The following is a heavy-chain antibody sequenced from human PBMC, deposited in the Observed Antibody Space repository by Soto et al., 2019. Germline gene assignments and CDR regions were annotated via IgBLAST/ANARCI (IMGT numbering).Heavy chain of an antibody. J-gene: IGHJ6*02. V-gene: IGHV3-23*01. CDR3: AKDQGVAPPDIADDSSYYPLDV. D-gene: IGHD6-13*01. Sequence: GGSLRVSCAASGFNFSNYGMSCVRQAPGKGLEWVSFIRRGCAGTYYADSVKGRFTISRDNSKDLLFLHMNTLRAEDTAVYSCAKDQGVAPPDIADDSSYYPLDVWGQGTSVTVSS. CDR2: IRRGCAGT. CDR1: GFNFSNYG.